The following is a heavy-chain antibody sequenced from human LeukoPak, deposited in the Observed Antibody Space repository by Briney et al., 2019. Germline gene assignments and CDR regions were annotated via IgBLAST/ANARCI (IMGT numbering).Heavy chain of an antibody. Sequence: SGTLSLTCAVSDGSISSSNWWSWVRPPPGKGLEWIGEIYHSGSTNYNPSLKSRVTISVDTSKNQFSLKLSSVTAADTAVYYCARGIAAADYYFDYWGQGTLVTVSS. CDR1: DGSISSSNW. J-gene: IGHJ4*02. D-gene: IGHD6-13*01. V-gene: IGHV4-4*02. CDR2: IYHSGST. CDR3: ARGIAAADYYFDY.